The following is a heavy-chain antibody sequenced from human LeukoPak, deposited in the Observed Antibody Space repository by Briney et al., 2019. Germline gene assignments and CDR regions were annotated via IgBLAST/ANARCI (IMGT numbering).Heavy chain of an antibody. CDR3: ARDLANYYGSGSYSKGYNWFDP. J-gene: IGHJ5*02. D-gene: IGHD3-10*01. Sequence: GESLKISCKGSGYSFTSYWVGWVRQMPGKGLEWMGIIYPGDSDTRYSPSFQGQVTISADKSISTAYLQWSSLKASDTAMYYCARDLANYYGSGSYSKGYNWFDPWGQGTLVTVSS. CDR2: IYPGDSDT. CDR1: GYSFTSYW. V-gene: IGHV5-51*01.